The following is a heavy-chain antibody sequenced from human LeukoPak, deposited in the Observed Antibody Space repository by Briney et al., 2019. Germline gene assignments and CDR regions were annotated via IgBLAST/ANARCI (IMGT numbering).Heavy chain of an antibody. CDR2: IYYSGST. V-gene: IGHV4-59*01. D-gene: IGHD1-26*01. CDR1: GGSISSYY. Sequence: PSETLSLTSTVSGGSISSYYWSWIRQPPGKGLEWIGYIYYSGSTNYNPSLKSRVTISVDTSKNQFSLKLSSVTAADTAVYYCARGTDNIVGAPYDYWGQGTLVTVSS. CDR3: ARGTDNIVGAPYDY. J-gene: IGHJ4*02.